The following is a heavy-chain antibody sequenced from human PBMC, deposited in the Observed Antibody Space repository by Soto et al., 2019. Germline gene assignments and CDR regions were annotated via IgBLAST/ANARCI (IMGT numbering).Heavy chain of an antibody. V-gene: IGHV3-23*01. CDR2: ISGSGGST. CDR3: AKDQNIVVVTARNWFDP. Sequence: RRLCCAASGFTFSSYAMSWVRQAPGKGLEWVSAISGSGGSTYYADSVKGRFTISRDNSKNTLYLQTNSLRAEDTAVYYCAKDQNIVVVTARNWFDPWGQGTLVTVSS. D-gene: IGHD2-21*02. J-gene: IGHJ5*02. CDR1: GFTFSSYA.